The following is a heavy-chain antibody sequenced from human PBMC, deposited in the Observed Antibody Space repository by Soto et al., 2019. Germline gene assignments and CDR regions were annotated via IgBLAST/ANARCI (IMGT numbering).Heavy chain of an antibody. CDR3: ARPRDVYSTSGAFDI. V-gene: IGHV4-59*12. J-gene: IGHJ3*02. CDR2: IYYSGIT. Sequence: SETLSLTCTVSGDSIRNSYYWNWIRQPPGKGLDWVGYIYYSGITYYNPSLKSRVTMSVDPSKNQFSLTLTSVTATDTAVYYCARPRDVYSTSGAFDIWGQGTMVTVS. CDR1: GDSIRNSYY. D-gene: IGHD2-2*01.